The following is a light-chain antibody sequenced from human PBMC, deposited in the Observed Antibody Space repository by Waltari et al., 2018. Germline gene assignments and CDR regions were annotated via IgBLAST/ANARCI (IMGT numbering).Light chain of an antibody. CDR1: QSVSSN. V-gene: IGKV3-15*01. J-gene: IGKJ1*01. Sequence: EIVMTQSPATLSASTVERASLSCRASQSVSSNLAWFQQRPGQPPRLLIYGASTRATGIPARFSGSGSGAEFTLTISSLQSEDFAVYYCQQYYNWPRTFGQGTKVEI. CDR2: GAS. CDR3: QQYYNWPRT.